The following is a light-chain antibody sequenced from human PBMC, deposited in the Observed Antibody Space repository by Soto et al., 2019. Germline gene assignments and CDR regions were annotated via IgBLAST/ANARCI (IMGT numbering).Light chain of an antibody. Sequence: NFMLTQPHSVSESPGKTVTISCTRSSGSIASNYVQWYQQRPGSAPTTVIYEDNQRPSGVPDRFSGSIDSSSNSASLTISGVKTEDEADYYCQSYDSSNQGVFGGGTELTVL. CDR1: SGSIASNY. CDR3: QSYDSSNQGV. CDR2: EDN. J-gene: IGLJ2*01. V-gene: IGLV6-57*03.